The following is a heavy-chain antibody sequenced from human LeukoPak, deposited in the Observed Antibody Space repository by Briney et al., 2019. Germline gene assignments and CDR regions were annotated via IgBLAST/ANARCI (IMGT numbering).Heavy chain of an antibody. Sequence: SGGSLRLSCAASGFTFSSYAMSWVRQAPGKGLEWVSAISGSGGSTYYADSVKGRFTISRDKSKNTLYLQMNSLRAEDTAVYYCARRAGAYSHPYDYWGQGTLVTVSS. CDR1: GFTFSSYA. J-gene: IGHJ4*02. CDR3: ARRAGAYSHPYDY. V-gene: IGHV3-23*01. CDR2: ISGSGGST. D-gene: IGHD4/OR15-4a*01.